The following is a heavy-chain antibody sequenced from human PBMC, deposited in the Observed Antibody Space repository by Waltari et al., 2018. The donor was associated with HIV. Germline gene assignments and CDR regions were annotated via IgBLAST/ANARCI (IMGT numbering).Heavy chain of an antibody. D-gene: IGHD3-3*01. CDR3: ATSVESYDFWSGAYYFDY. Sequence: EVQVVESGGGLVQPGGTLRLSCAASGFTFSSYWMHWVRQVPGKGLEWVARINTDESSTSCADVVEGRCTSSRDNAKNTLFLQLYSLRAEDTAVYYCATSVESYDFWSGAYYFDYWGQGTLVTVSS. V-gene: IGHV3-74*01. CDR2: INTDESST. J-gene: IGHJ4*02. CDR1: GFTFSSYW.